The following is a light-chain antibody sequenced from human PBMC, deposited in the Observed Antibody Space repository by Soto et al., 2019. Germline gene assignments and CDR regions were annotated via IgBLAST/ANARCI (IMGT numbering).Light chain of an antibody. CDR3: QQSSNWPPWK. Sequence: EIVLAQAPATLSLSPGEIATLSCSASQSVSSYLAWYQQKPGQAPRLLIYDASNRATCIPARFSGSGSGTDFTLTISSLEPEDFAVYYCQQSSNWPPWKFGQGTKVDIK. J-gene: IGKJ1*01. CDR2: DAS. V-gene: IGKV3-11*01. CDR1: QSVSSY.